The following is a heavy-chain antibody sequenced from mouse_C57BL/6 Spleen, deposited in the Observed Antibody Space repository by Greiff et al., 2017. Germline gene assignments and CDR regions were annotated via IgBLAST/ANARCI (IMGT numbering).Heavy chain of an antibody. J-gene: IGHJ2*01. D-gene: IGHD4-1*01. CDR2: IRNKANGYTT. V-gene: IGHV7-4*01. Sequence: EVNVVESGGGLVQPGASLRLSCAASGFTFTDYYMSWVRQPPGKAPEWLALIRNKANGYTTEYTASVQGRFTIYRDTSQNILELQMNTLRAEDSATYYCVKAVLNWDVQGYFDYWGQGTTLTVSS. CDR1: GFTFTDYY. CDR3: VKAVLNWDVQGYFDY.